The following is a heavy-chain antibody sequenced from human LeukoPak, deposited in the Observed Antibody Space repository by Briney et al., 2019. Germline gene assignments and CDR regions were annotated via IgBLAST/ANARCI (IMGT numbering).Heavy chain of an antibody. CDR1: GFTFSHYA. D-gene: IGHD6-19*01. J-gene: IGHJ5*02. V-gene: IGHV3-23*01. CDR3: AKGSGSGWYGWFAP. CDR2: IDASGGAT. Sequence: GGCLRLSCAASGFTFSHYAMYWVRQAPGKGLEWDSSIDASGGATYYADSVKGRFTISRDNSKNTFYLQMNNLRAEDTAVYFCAKGSGSGWYGWFAPWGQGTLVTVSS.